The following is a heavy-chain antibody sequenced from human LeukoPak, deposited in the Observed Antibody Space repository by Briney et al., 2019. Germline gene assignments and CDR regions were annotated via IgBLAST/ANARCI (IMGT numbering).Heavy chain of an antibody. CDR3: ARGQGTVTTH. V-gene: IGHV4-34*01. J-gene: IGHJ4*02. D-gene: IGHD4-17*01. CDR1: GGSFSGYY. Sequence: SETLSLTCAVSGGSFSGYYWTWIRQPPGKGLEWIGEINHSGSANYNPSLMSRVTISLDASKNHFSLNLSSVTAADTAVYYCARGQGTVTTHWGQGTLVTVSS. CDR2: INHSGSA.